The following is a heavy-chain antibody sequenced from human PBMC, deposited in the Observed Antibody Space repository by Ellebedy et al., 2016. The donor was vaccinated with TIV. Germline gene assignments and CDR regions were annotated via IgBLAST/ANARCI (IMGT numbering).Heavy chain of an antibody. Sequence: GESLKISCAASGFTFTDAWMTWVRQGPGKGLEWVGRIKSNTVGETIDYAAPVKGRFTISMDDSKRTLFLQMNSLNAEDTAVYYCTTGSSRGYWGQGTLVTVSS. D-gene: IGHD6-13*01. CDR3: TTGSSRGY. V-gene: IGHV3-15*01. CDR1: GFTFTDAW. CDR2: IKSNTVGETI. J-gene: IGHJ4*02.